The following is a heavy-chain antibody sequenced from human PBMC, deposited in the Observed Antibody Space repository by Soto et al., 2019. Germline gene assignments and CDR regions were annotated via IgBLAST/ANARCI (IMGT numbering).Heavy chain of an antibody. J-gene: IGHJ6*02. CDR1: GFTFSSYD. V-gene: IGHV3-13*01. CDR2: IGTAGDT. D-gene: IGHD6-6*01. CDR3: ARGITPFSSSYYYYGMDV. Sequence: PGGALRRSCAASGFTFSSYDMHWVRQATGKGLEWVSAIGTAGDTYYPGSVKGRFTISRENAKNSLYLQMNSLRAGDTAVYYCARGITPFSSSYYYYGMDVWGQGTTVTVSS.